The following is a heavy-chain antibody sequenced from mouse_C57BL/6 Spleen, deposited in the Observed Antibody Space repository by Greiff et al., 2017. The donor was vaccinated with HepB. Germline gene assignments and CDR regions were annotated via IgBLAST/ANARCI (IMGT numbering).Heavy chain of an antibody. CDR1: GYSITSGYY. V-gene: IGHV3-6*01. J-gene: IGHJ2*01. CDR2: ISYDGSN. CDR3: AREGDYYGGSFYFDY. Sequence: VQLKESGPGLVKPSQSLSLTCSVTGYSITSGYYWNWIRQFPGNKLEWMGYISYDGSNNYNPSLKNRISITRDTSKNQFFLKLNSVTTEDTATYYCAREGDYYGGSFYFDYWGQGTTLTVSS. D-gene: IGHD1-1*01.